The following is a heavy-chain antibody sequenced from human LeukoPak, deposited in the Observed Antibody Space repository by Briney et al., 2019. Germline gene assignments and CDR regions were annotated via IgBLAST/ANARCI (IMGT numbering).Heavy chain of an antibody. CDR1: GFTFSSYG. Sequence: GRSLRLSCAASGFTFSSYGMHWVRQAPGNRLEWVAVIWYDGSNKYYADSVKGRFTISRDNSKNTLYLQMNSLRVEDTAVYYCARDLRFSTSGYWGQGTLVTVSS. V-gene: IGHV3-33*01. D-gene: IGHD6-6*01. J-gene: IGHJ4*02. CDR3: ARDLRFSTSGY. CDR2: IWYDGSNK.